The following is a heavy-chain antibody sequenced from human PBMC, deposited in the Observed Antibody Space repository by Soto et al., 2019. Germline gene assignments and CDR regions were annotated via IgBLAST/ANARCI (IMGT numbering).Heavy chain of an antibody. CDR2: IYYSGGT. D-gene: IGHD6-13*01. Sequence: TGGSLRLSCAASGFTFSSYAMSWVRQAPGKGLEWIGHIYYSGGTSYNPSLKSRITVSVDTSKNQFSLKLSSVTAADMAVYYCARDSAAGTGDYDHWGQGILVTVSS. V-gene: IGHV4-59*01. CDR1: GFTFSSYA. J-gene: IGHJ4*02. CDR3: ARDSAAGTGDYDH.